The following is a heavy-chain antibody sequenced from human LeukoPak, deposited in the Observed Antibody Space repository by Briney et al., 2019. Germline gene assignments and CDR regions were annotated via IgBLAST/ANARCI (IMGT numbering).Heavy chain of an antibody. Sequence: PGGPLRLSCGPSGLPFGIFLMSWVRQAPGRGLQWVASMKGYGSLIHYVDSVKGRFTISRDNAKNSLYLQMNSLRAEDTAVYYCARDSSGSYCNTFDYWGEGTLVSVSS. D-gene: IGHD1-26*01. CDR1: GLPFGIFL. J-gene: IGHJ4*02. CDR2: MKGYGSLI. CDR3: ARDSSGSYCNTFDY. V-gene: IGHV3-7*01.